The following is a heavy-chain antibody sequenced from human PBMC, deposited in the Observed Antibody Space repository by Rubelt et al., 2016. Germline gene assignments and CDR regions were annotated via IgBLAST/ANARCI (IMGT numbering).Heavy chain of an antibody. V-gene: IGHV1-69*01. CDR1: GGTFSSYA. J-gene: IGHJ4*02. D-gene: IGHD2-2*01. CDR2: IIPIFGTA. CDR3: ARGGGVVVVPAATYFDY. Sequence: QVQLVQSGAEVKKPGSSVKVSCKASGGTFSSYAISWVRQAPGQGLEWMGGIIPIFGTANYAQKFQGRVTITADESTSTAYMELSSLRSEDTAGYYCARGGGVVVVPAATYFDYWGQGTLVTVSS.